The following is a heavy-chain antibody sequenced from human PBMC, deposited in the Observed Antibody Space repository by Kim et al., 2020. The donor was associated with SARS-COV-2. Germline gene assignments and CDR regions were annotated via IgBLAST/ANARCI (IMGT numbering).Heavy chain of an antibody. CDR1: GFTFSSYA. CDR3: AKDSAQYNYYDSSGSFDY. V-gene: IGHV3-23*01. J-gene: IGHJ4*02. D-gene: IGHD3-22*01. CDR2: ISGSGGST. Sequence: GGSLRLSCAASGFTFSSYAMSWVRQAPGKGLEWVSAISGSGGSTYYADSVKGRFTISRDNSKNTLYLQMNSLRAEDTAVYYCAKDSAQYNYYDSSGSFDYWGQGTLVTVSS.